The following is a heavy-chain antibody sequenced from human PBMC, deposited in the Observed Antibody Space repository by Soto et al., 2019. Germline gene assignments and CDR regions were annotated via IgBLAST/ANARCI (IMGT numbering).Heavy chain of an antibody. Sequence: GESLKISCKGSGYSFTSYWIGWVRQMPGKGLEWMGIIYPGDSDTRYSPSFQGQVTISADKSISTAYLQWSSLKASDTAMYYCARLLRGSSTSCCRGAFDIWGQGTMVTV. CDR1: GYSFTSYW. V-gene: IGHV5-51*01. CDR3: ARLLRGSSTSCCRGAFDI. CDR2: IYPGDSDT. J-gene: IGHJ3*02. D-gene: IGHD2-2*01.